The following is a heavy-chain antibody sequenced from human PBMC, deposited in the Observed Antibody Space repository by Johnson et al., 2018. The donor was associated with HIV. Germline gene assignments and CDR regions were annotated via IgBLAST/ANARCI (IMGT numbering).Heavy chain of an antibody. CDR3: ARHVTMYGVGIAAFDI. J-gene: IGHJ3*02. Sequence: QVQLVESGGGVVQPGRSLRLSCAASGFTFSSYWMSWVRQAPGKGLEWVAFIRHDGSNKYYADSVKGRFTISRDNSKNTLYLQMNSLRAEDTAVYYCARHVTMYGVGIAAFDIWGQGTKVTVSS. CDR1: GFTFSSYW. CDR2: IRHDGSNK. D-gene: IGHD3-3*01. V-gene: IGHV3-33*08.